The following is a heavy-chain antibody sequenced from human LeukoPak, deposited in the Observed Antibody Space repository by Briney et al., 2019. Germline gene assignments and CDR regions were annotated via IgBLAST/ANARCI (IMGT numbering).Heavy chain of an antibody. CDR2: IYYSGST. CDR1: GGSISRYY. CDR3: ARDDYGEGYFDY. J-gene: IGHJ4*02. V-gene: IGHV4-59*01. Sequence: KASETLSLTCTVSGGSISRYYWSWIRQPPGKGLEWIGYIYYSGSTNYNPSLKSRVTISVDTSKNQFSLKLSSVTAADTAVYYCARDDYGEGYFDYWGQGTLVTVSS. D-gene: IGHD4-17*01.